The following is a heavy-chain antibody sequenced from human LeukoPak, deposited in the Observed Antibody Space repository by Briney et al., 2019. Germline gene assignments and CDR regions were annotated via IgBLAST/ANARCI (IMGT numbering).Heavy chain of an antibody. V-gene: IGHV4-59*01. CDR1: TGSISSYY. J-gene: IGHJ5*02. D-gene: IGHD2-15*01. CDR2: IYYSGST. CDR3: ARGVVVAARGVEDNWFDP. Sequence: PSETLSLTCTVSTGSISSYYWSWIRQPPGKVLEWIGYIYYSGSTNYNPSLKSRVTISVDTSKNQFSLKLSSVTAADTVVYYCARGVVVAARGVEDNWFDPWGQGTLVTVSS.